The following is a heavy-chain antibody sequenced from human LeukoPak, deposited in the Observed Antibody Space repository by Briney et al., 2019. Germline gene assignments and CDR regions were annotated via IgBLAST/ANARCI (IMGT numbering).Heavy chain of an antibody. D-gene: IGHD3-22*01. CDR3: AVVMIVFDY. J-gene: IGHJ4*02. V-gene: IGHV3-23*01. Sequence: GGSLRLSCAASGFTFSTYGMSWVRQAPGKGLEWVSSINNSGGSTYYADSVRGRFTISRDNSKNTLYLQMNSLRAEDTAVYYCAVVMIVFDYWGQGTLVTVSS. CDR2: INNSGGST. CDR1: GFTFSTYG.